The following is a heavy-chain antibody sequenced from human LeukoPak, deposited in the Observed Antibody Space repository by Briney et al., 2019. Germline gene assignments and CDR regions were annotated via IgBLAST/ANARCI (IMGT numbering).Heavy chain of an antibody. J-gene: IGHJ4*02. V-gene: IGHV4-61*02. Sequence: SETLSLTCTVSGGSISSSSYYWGWIRQPAGKGLEWIGRIYTSGSTNYNPSLKSRVTMSVDTSKNQFSLKLSSVTAADTAVYYCAREVHCSSTSCYLYYFDYWGQGTLVTVSS. D-gene: IGHD2-2*01. CDR2: IYTSGST. CDR1: GGSISSSSYY. CDR3: AREVHCSSTSCYLYYFDY.